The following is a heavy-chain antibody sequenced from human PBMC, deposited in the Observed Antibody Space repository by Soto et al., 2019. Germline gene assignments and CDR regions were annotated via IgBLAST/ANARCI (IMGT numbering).Heavy chain of an antibody. J-gene: IGHJ4*02. CDR2: IWYDGSNK. Sequence: GGSLRLSCAASGFTFSSYGMHWVRQAPGKGLEWVAVIWYDGSNKYYADSVKGRFTISRDNSKNTLYLQMNSLRAEDTAVYYCARDHDFWSGYYPPDYWGQGTLVTVSS. CDR1: GFTFSSYG. CDR3: ARDHDFWSGYYPPDY. D-gene: IGHD3-3*01. V-gene: IGHV3-33*01.